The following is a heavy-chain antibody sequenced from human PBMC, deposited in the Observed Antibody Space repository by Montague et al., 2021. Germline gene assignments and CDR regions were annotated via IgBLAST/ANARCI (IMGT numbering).Heavy chain of an antibody. CDR1: GDSINTYS. CDR2: LSNGGST. J-gene: IGHJ6*03. CDR3: ARDTVGASGCFYYYYMDV. V-gene: IGHV4-4*07. Sequence: SETLSLTCTVFGDSINTYSWSWIRQPAGKGLEWIGRLSNGGSTNSNPSLKSRVSMSVDTSKNQFSLKLSSVTAADTAVYFCARDTVGASGCFYYYYMDVWGRGTTVTVSS. D-gene: IGHD1-26*01.